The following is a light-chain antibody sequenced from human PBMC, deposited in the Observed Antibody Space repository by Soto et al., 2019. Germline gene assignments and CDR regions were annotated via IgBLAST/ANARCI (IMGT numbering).Light chain of an antibody. CDR2: GAS. Sequence: EIVLTQTPGTLSLSPGERATLSCRASQSVTSSHLAWYQQKPGQAPRLLIYGASPRDTGIPDRFSGSGSDTDFSLTIRRLYPEDFAMYYCLLYFSPDRYTFGPGTKVQIK. J-gene: IGKJ2*01. CDR3: LLYFSPDRYT. CDR1: QSVTSSH. V-gene: IGKV3-20*01.